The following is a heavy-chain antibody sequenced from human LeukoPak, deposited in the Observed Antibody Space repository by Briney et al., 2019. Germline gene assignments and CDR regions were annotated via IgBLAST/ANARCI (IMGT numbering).Heavy chain of an antibody. V-gene: IGHV3-53*03. CDR1: DFTVSSNY. D-gene: IGHD6-13*01. CDR3: ARVLSSSWGAYYYYGMDV. J-gene: IGHJ6*02. CDR2: LYAGGST. Sequence: GGSLRLSCAASDFTVSSNYMSWVRQAPGKGLEWVSVLYAGGSTYYADSVKGRLTISRDNAKNSLYLQMNSLRAEDTAVYYCARVLSSSWGAYYYYGMDVWGQETTVTVSS.